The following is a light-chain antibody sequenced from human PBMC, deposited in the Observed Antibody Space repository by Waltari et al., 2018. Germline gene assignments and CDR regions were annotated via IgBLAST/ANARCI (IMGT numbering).Light chain of an antibody. CDR1: TSDVGSYDL. CDR3: QTWDTKIVV. CDR2: EVF. J-gene: IGLJ2*01. Sequence: QSALTQPASVSGTPGQSITISCSGTTSDVGSYDLVSWYQQHPGEAPKLLICEVFKRPPDTSSRFSGAKSGSTASLTISGLQPEDEADYYWQTWDTKIVVFGGGTKVTVL. V-gene: IGLV2-23*02.